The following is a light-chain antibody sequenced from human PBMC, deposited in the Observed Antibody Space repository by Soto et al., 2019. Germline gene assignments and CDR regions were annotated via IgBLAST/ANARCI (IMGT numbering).Light chain of an antibody. J-gene: IGLJ1*01. CDR2: GVT. Sequence: QSALTQPASEYGSPGQSITISRTATGSDIGAYHHVPSSQQHPGKAPTLIIHGVTHRPSVVSTRFAASKSAYMAALTISGLQAEDEADYDCSSFTTNYFSLSGRGTNVTV. CDR3: SSFTTNYFSL. CDR1: GSDIGAYHH. V-gene: IGLV2-14*01.